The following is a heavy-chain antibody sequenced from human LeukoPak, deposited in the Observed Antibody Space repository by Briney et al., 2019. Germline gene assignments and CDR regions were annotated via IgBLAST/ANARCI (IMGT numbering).Heavy chain of an antibody. CDR1: GITLSNYA. CDR3: AKRGVVIRVILVGFHKEAYYFDS. V-gene: IGHV3-23*01. J-gene: IGHJ4*02. D-gene: IGHD3-22*01. Sequence: GGSLRLSCAVSGITLSNYAMSWVRQAPGKGLEWVAGISGSGGGTKYADSVKGRFTISRDNSKNTLYLQMNNLRVGDTAVYFCAKRGVVIRVILVGFHKEAYYFDSWGQGALVTVSS. CDR2: ISGSGGGT.